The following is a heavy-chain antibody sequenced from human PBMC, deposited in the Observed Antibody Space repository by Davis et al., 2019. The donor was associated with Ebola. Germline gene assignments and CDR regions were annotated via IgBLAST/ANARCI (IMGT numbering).Heavy chain of an antibody. CDR2: IYSSGST. CDR1: GGTISSYD. V-gene: IGHV4-4*07. CDR3: ARDYSNYYYNGMDV. J-gene: IGHJ6*02. D-gene: IGHD4-11*01. Sequence: PSETLSLTCTVYGGTISSYDCSWIRQPDGKGLEWVWRIYSSGSTNYNPSLKSRVTMSVDTSKNQFSLKLSSVTAADTAVYYCARDYSNYYYNGMDVWGQGTTVTVSS.